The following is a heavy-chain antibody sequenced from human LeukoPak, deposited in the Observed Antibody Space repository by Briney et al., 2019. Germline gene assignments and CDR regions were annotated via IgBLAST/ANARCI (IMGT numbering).Heavy chain of an antibody. CDR2: INTDGSFT. D-gene: IGHD2-21*01. V-gene: IGHV3-74*01. CDR3: TRGGDYHTPDF. Sequence: GGSLRLSCATSGFTFSDYWMHWVRQAPGKGLVWVSRINTDGSFTNYADSVKGRFTISRDNAKNTLYLQVDSLRVEDTAVYYCTRGGDYHTPDFWGQGTLVTVSS. J-gene: IGHJ4*02. CDR1: GFTFSDYW.